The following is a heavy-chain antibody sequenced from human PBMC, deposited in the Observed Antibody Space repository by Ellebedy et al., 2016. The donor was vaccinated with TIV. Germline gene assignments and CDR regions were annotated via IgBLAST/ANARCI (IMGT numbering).Heavy chain of an antibody. Sequence: SETLSLTCTVYGASFSDYYWTWIRQLPGRGLEWIGEIHPSGSTTYNSSLQSRVAMSVDTSKSQFSLKLSSMTAADTAVYYCARGPDYAKSGYWGQGTQVTVSS. D-gene: IGHD4-17*01. CDR3: ARGPDYAKSGY. J-gene: IGHJ4*02. CDR1: GASFSDYY. V-gene: IGHV4-34*01. CDR2: IHPSGST.